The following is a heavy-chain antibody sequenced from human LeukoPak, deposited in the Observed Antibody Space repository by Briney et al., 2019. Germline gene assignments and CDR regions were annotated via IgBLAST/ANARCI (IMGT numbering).Heavy chain of an antibody. CDR2: IYYSGST. CDR1: GGSISGYY. CDR3: AREAGDYVGVLDY. V-gene: IGHV4-59*01. D-gene: IGHD4-17*01. Sequence: PSETLSLTCTGSGGSISGYYWSWIRQPPGKGLEWIGEIYYSGSTNYNPSLKSRVTISVDTSKNQFSLKLTSVTAADTAVYYCAREAGDYVGVLDYWGQGTLVTVSS. J-gene: IGHJ4*02.